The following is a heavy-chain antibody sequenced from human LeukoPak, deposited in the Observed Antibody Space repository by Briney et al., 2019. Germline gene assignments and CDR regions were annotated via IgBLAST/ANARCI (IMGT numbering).Heavy chain of an antibody. J-gene: IGHJ4*02. D-gene: IGHD6-13*01. V-gene: IGHV1-2*02. Sequence: ASVKVSCKASGYTFTSYDINWVRQATGQGLEWMGWINPNSGGTNYAQKFQGRVTMTRDTSISTAYMELSRLRSDDTAVYYCASLAAAGTDFDYWGQGTLVTVSS. CDR3: ASLAAAGTDFDY. CDR2: INPNSGGT. CDR1: GYTFTSYD.